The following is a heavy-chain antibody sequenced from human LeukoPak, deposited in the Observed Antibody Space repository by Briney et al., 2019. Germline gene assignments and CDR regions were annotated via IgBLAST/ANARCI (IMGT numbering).Heavy chain of an antibody. CDR1: GGSISSSSYY. Sequence: SETLSLTCTVSGGSISSSSYYWGWIRQPPGKGLEWIGSIYYSVSTYYNPSLKSRVTISVDTSKNQFSLKLSSVTAADTGVYYCARLSLEMATAKEGHVDYWGQGTLVTVSS. CDR2: IYYSVST. J-gene: IGHJ4*02. V-gene: IGHV4-39*01. D-gene: IGHD5-24*01. CDR3: ARLSLEMATAKEGHVDY.